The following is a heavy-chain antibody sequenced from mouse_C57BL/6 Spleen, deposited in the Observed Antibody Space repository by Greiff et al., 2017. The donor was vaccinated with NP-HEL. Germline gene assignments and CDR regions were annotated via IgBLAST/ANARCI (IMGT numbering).Heavy chain of an antibody. CDR1: GYAFSSSW. Sequence: QVQLQQSGPELVKPGASVKISCKASGYAFSSSWMNWVKQRPGKGLEWIGRIYPGDGDTNYNGKFKGKATLTADKSSSTAYMQLSSLTSEDSAVYFCARLWFPITTVVATSDYYYAMDYWGQGTSVTVSS. CDR3: ARLWFPITTVVATSDYYYAMDY. CDR2: IYPGDGDT. V-gene: IGHV1-82*01. J-gene: IGHJ4*01. D-gene: IGHD1-1*01.